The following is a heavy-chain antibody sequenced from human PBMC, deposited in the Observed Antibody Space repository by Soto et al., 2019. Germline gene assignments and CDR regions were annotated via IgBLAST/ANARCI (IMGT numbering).Heavy chain of an antibody. CDR3: AKDEGGDGSGPFHY. J-gene: IGHJ4*02. CDR1: GFTFSSYA. CDR2: LSGGGTTT. V-gene: IGHV3-23*01. D-gene: IGHD3-10*01. Sequence: EVQLLESGGGLGQPGGSLRLSCAASGFTFSSYAMSWVRQAPGKGLEWVSALSGGGTTTYYADSVKGRFTISRDNSKNTLYLQMNRLRAEDTAIYYCAKDEGGDGSGPFHYWGQGTLVTVSS.